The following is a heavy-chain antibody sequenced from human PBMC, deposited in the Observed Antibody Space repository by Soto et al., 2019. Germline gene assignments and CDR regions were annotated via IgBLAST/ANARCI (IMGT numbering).Heavy chain of an antibody. V-gene: IGHV3-15*01. CDR3: TTSTTYYDFWSGYYMGWFDP. Sequence: PGGSLRLSCAASGFTFSNAWMSWVRQAPGKGLEWVGRIKSKTEGGTTDYAAPVKGRFTISRDDSKNTLYLQMNSLNTEDTAVYYCTTSTTYYDFWSGYYMGWFDPWGQGTLVTVSS. CDR1: GFTFSNAW. CDR2: IKSKTEGGTT. D-gene: IGHD3-3*01. J-gene: IGHJ5*02.